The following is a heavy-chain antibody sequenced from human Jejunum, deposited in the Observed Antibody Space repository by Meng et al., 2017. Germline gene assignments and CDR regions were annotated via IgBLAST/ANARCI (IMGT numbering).Heavy chain of an antibody. CDR2: TYWDDDK. J-gene: IGHJ4*02. CDR3: AHRRRNSGYDNPYYFDF. V-gene: IGHV2-5*02. Sequence: QTTWNESGPTPVKPTQTLTLTCTFSRFSLSTGGEAVGWIRQPPGKALDWLALTYWDDDKRYSPSLKSRLTITKDTSKNQVVLTMAHMDPVDTATYYCAHRRRNSGYDNPYYFDFWGQGTLVTVSS. D-gene: IGHD5-12*01. CDR1: RFSLSTGGEA.